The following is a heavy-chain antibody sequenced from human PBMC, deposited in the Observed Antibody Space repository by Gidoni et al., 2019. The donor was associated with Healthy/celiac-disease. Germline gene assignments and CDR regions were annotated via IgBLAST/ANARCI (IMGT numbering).Heavy chain of an antibody. CDR3: AREGESGYDLGVVDY. Sequence: TNYNPSLKSRVTISGDTSKNQFSLKLSSVTAADTAVYYWAREGESGYDLGVVDYWGQGTRVTVSS. D-gene: IGHD5-12*01. V-gene: IGHV4-59*01. J-gene: IGHJ4*02. CDR2: T.